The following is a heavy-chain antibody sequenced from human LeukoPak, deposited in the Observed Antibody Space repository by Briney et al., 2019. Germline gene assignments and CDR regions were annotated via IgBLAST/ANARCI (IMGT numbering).Heavy chain of an antibody. CDR2: IKRETDGGTI. D-gene: IGHD2-21*01. J-gene: IGHJ1*01. V-gene: IGHV3-15*01. CDR1: GFTLNNAW. Sequence: GGSLRLSCAASGFTLNNAWMSWVRQAPGKGLEWLGRIKRETDGGTIDYAAPVKGRFTISRDDSRNTLYLQMDSLKIEDTAVYYCTTGRCELQFQHWGQGTLVTVSS. CDR3: TTGRCELQFQH.